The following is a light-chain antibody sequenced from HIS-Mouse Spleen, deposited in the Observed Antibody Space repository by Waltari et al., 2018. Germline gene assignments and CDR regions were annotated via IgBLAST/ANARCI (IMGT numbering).Light chain of an antibody. CDR2: QYS. CDR1: KLGDKY. V-gene: IGLV3-1*01. J-gene: IGLJ1*01. Sequence: SYELTQPPSVSVSPGQTASITCSGDKLGDKYACWYQQKPGQSPVLAIYQYSKRPPGIPERLSGSNSGNTASLTISGTQAMDEADYYCQAWDSSAYVFGTGTKVTVL. CDR3: QAWDSSAYV.